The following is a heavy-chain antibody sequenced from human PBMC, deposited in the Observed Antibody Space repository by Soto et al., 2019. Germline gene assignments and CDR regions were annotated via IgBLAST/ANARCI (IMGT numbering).Heavy chain of an antibody. CDR3: ARVGYPLQFDP. V-gene: IGHV4-34*01. Sequence: SETLSLTCAFYGWSFSGYYWSLIRQPPGKGLEWIGEINHSGSTNYNPSLKSRVTISVDTSKNQFSLKLSSVTAADTAVYYCARVGYPLQFDPWGQGTLVTVSS. CDR1: GWSFSGYY. J-gene: IGHJ5*02. D-gene: IGHD6-13*01. CDR2: INHSGST.